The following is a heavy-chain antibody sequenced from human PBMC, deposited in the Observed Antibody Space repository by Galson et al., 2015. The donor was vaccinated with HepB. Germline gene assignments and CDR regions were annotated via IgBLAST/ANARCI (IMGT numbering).Heavy chain of an antibody. V-gene: IGHV3-23*01. D-gene: IGHD3-22*01. CDR2: ISGSGGST. Sequence: SLRLSCAASGFTFSSYAMSWVRQAPGKGLEWVSAISGSGGSTYYADSVKGRFTISRDNSKNTLYLQMNSLRAEDTAVYYCAKVPIIASSGYSIWGQGTLVTVSS. J-gene: IGHJ4*02. CDR1: GFTFSSYA. CDR3: AKVPIIASSGYSI.